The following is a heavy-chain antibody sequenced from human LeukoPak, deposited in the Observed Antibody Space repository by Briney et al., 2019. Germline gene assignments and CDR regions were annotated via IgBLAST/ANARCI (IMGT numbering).Heavy chain of an antibody. J-gene: IGHJ5*02. CDR3: ARENIASWFDP. V-gene: IGHV4-61*02. Sequence: PSQTLSLTCTVSGGSISSGSYYWSWIRQPAGKGLEWIGRIYTSGSTNYNPSLKSRVTISVDTSKNQFSLKLSSVTAADTAVYYCARENIASWFDPWGQGTLVTVSS. CDR2: IYTSGST. D-gene: IGHD6-13*01. CDR1: GGSISSGSYY.